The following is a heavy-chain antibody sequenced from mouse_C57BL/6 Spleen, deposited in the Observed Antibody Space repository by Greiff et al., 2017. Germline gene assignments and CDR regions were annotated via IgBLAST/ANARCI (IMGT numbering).Heavy chain of an antibody. CDR2: IHPNSGST. CDR1: GYTFTSYW. CDR3: ARALPGFDY. D-gene: IGHD4-1*01. J-gene: IGHJ2*01. V-gene: IGHV1-64*01. Sequence: VQLQQSGAELVKPGASVKLSCKASGYTFTSYWMHWVKQRPGQGLEWIGMIHPNSGSTNYNEKFKSKATLTVDTSSSTAYMQLSSLTSEDSAVYCSARALPGFDYWGQGTTVTVAS.